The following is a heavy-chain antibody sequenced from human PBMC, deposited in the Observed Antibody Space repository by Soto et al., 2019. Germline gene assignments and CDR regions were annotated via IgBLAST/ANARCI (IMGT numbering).Heavy chain of an antibody. CDR2: IDPSDSYT. J-gene: IGHJ4*02. V-gene: IGHV5-10-1*03. CDR1: GYSFTTFR. CDR3: AKGAYHFDY. Sequence: EVQLVQSGAEVKNPGESLTISCKGSGYSFTTFRINWVRQVPGKGLEWMGRIDPSDSYTDYSPSFQGHVTISADKSISTASLHWSSLRASDTAMYYCAKGAYHFDYWGQGTLVTVSS.